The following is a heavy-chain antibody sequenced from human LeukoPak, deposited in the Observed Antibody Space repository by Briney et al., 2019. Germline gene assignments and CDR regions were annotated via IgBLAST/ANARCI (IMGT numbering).Heavy chain of an antibody. CDR2: ISAYNGNT. V-gene: IGHV1-18*01. CDR1: GYTFTSHG. Sequence: EASVKVSCKASGYTFTSHGINWVRQAPGQGLEWMGWISAYNGNTTYAQKLQGRVTMTTDTSTSTAYMELRSLRSDDTAVYYCARFYCRGYTCYFRYGMDVWGQGTTVTVPS. D-gene: IGHD2-15*01. J-gene: IGHJ6*02. CDR3: ARFYCRGYTCYFRYGMDV.